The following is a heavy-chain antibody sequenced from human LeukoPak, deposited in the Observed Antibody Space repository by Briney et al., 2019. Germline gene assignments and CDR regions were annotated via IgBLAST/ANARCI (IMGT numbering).Heavy chain of an antibody. D-gene: IGHD2-15*01. J-gene: IGHJ4*02. CDR3: ARDKVVGATLLDY. V-gene: IGHV3-7*01. CDR1: GFTFRSYL. Sequence: GGSLRLSCGASGFTFRSYLMSWVRQAPGKGLEWVANIKQDGSEEYYVDSVKGRFTISRDNAKNSLHLQMNSLRAEDTAVYYCARDKVVGATLLDYWGQGTLVTVSS. CDR2: IKQDGSEE.